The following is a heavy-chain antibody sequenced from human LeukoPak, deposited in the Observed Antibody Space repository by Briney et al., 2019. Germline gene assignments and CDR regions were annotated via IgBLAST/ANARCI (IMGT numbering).Heavy chain of an antibody. CDR1: GGTFSSYA. CDR3: ATAWSQLLWFGESPHYFDY. Sequence: SVKVSCKASGGTFSSYAISWVRQAPGQGLEWMGGIIPIFGTANYAQKFQGRVTITTDESTSTAYMELSSLRSEDTAVYYCATAWSQLLWFGESPHYFDYWGQGTLVTVSS. CDR2: IIPIFGTA. J-gene: IGHJ4*02. D-gene: IGHD3-10*01. V-gene: IGHV1-69*05.